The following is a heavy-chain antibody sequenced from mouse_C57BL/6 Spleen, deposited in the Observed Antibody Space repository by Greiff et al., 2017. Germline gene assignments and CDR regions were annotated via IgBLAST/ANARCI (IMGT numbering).Heavy chain of an antibody. CDR1: GFTFSSYA. CDR3: ARGSYGNFWFAY. Sequence: EVHLVESGGGLVKPGGSLKLSCAASGFTFSSYAMSWVRQTPEKRLEWVATISDGGSYTYYPDNVKGRFTISRDNAKNNLYLQMSHLKSEDTAMYYCARGSYGNFWFAYWGQGTLVTVSA. V-gene: IGHV5-4*01. CDR2: ISDGGSYT. D-gene: IGHD2-1*01. J-gene: IGHJ3*01.